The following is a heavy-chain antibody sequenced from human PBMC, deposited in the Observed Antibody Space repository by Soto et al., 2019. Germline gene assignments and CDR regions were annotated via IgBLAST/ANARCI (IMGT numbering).Heavy chain of an antibody. Sequence: QVQLVQSGAEVKKPGASVKVSCKASGYTFTSYGISWVRQAPGQGLEWMGWISAYNGNTNYAQKLQGRVTMTTDTSTSTAYMELRSLRSDDTAVYYCAKDHDYIWGSYRLGYFDYWGQGTLVTVSS. CDR2: ISAYNGNT. J-gene: IGHJ4*02. V-gene: IGHV1-18*01. CDR3: AKDHDYIWGSYRLGYFDY. D-gene: IGHD3-16*02. CDR1: GYTFTSYG.